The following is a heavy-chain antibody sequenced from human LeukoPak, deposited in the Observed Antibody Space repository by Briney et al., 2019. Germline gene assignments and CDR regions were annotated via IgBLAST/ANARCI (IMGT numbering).Heavy chain of an antibody. Sequence: GGSLRLSCAASGLTGSHNYVSWVRQAPGKGLEWVSAIHTSGDTCYADSVKGRFTISRDTSKNTLYLQINSLRVEDTSVYYCIVFGDSNHWGQGTLVTVSS. V-gene: IGHV3-53*01. J-gene: IGHJ5*02. CDR1: GLTGSHNY. D-gene: IGHD4-17*01. CDR3: IVFGDSNH. CDR2: IHTSGDT.